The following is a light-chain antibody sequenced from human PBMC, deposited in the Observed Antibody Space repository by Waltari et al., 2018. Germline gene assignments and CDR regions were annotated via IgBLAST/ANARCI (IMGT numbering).Light chain of an antibody. V-gene: IGLV4-60*03. J-gene: IGLJ2*01. CDR1: SGHSSYI. CDR3: ETWDTNTLWV. Sequence: QPVLTQSSSASASLGSSVNLTCPLSSGHSSYIIAWHQQQPGKAPRYLMKLEGSGSYNKGSGVPDRFSGSSSGADRYLTISNLQSEDEADYYCETWDTNTLWVFGGGTKLTVL. CDR2: LEGSGSY.